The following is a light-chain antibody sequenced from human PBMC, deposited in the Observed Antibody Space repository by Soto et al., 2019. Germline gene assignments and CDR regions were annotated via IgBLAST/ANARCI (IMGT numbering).Light chain of an antibody. V-gene: IGKV3-11*01. CDR3: QRRSNWSTT. Sequence: EIVLTQSPDTISLSPGERATLSCRASQSVSSYLAWYQQKPGQPPRLLIYDASNRATGIPARFSGSGSGTDFTLTISSLEPEDFAVYYCQRRSNWSTTFGQGTKVDIK. J-gene: IGKJ1*01. CDR1: QSVSSY. CDR2: DAS.